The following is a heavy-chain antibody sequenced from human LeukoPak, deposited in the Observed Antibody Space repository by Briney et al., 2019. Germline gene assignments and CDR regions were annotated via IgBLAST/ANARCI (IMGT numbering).Heavy chain of an antibody. Sequence: SVKVSCKASGGTFSSYAISWVRQAPGQGLEWMGRIIPIFGTANYAQKFQGRVTITTDESRSTAYMELSSLRSEDTAVYYCARGRCSSTSCYLNYYYYMDVWGKGTTVTVSS. CDR1: GGTFSSYA. D-gene: IGHD2-2*01. CDR3: ARGRCSSTSCYLNYYYYMDV. J-gene: IGHJ6*03. CDR2: IIPIFGTA. V-gene: IGHV1-69*05.